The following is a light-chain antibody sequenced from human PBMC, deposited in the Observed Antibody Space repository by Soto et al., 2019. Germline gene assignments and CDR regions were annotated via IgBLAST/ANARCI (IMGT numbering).Light chain of an antibody. CDR2: EVN. CDR1: SSDVGSHNY. V-gene: IGLV2-14*01. J-gene: IGLJ1*01. Sequence: QSALTQPASVSGSPGQSITISRTGTSSDVGSHNYVSWYQQHPGKAPKLIIFEVNSRPSGVSNRFSGSKSGSAASLTISGLQAEDEADYYCSSYSSTSTPYVFGGGTKVTVL. CDR3: SSYSSTSTPYV.